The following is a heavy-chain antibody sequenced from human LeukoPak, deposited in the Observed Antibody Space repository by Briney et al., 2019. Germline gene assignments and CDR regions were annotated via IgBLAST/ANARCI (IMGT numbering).Heavy chain of an antibody. CDR3: ARGPYTDY. CDR2: ISSSSSSI. D-gene: IGHD4-11*01. V-gene: IGHV3-21*01. Sequence: GGSLTLSCAASGFTFSSYSMNWVRQAPGKGLDWVSSISSSSSSIYYADSVKGRFTISRDNAKNSLSLQMNSLRAEDTAVYYCARGPYTDYWGQGTLVTVSS. CDR1: GFTFSSYS. J-gene: IGHJ4*02.